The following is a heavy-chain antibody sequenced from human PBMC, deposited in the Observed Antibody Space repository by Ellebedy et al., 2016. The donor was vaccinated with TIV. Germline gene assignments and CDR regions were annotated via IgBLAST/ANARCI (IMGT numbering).Heavy chain of an antibody. CDR2: ISYDGSNK. CDR1: GFAFSYAW. Sequence: GESLKISCAASGFAFSYAWMNWVRQAPGKGLEWVAVISYDGSNKYYADSVKGRFTISRDNSKNTLYLQMNSLRAEDTAVYYCARGASRWLQPRYYFDYWGQGTLVTVSS. CDR3: ARGASRWLQPRYYFDY. J-gene: IGHJ4*02. V-gene: IGHV3-30-3*01. D-gene: IGHD5-24*01.